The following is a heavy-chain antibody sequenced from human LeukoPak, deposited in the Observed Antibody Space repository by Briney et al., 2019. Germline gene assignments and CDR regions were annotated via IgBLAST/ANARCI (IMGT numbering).Heavy chain of an antibody. D-gene: IGHD3-9*01. CDR2: ISAYNGNT. Sequence: ASVKVSCKASGGTFSSYAISWVRQAPGQGLEWMGWISAYNGNTNYAQKLQGRVTMTTDTSTSTAYMELRSLRSDDTAVYYCARDTRSPARYYDILTGYYTVNDAFDIWGQGTMVTVSS. J-gene: IGHJ3*02. CDR1: GGTFSSYA. CDR3: ARDTRSPARYYDILTGYYTVNDAFDI. V-gene: IGHV1-18*01.